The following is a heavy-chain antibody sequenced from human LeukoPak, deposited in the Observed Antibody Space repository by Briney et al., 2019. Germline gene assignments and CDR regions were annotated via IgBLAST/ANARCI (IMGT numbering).Heavy chain of an antibody. V-gene: IGHV4-39*01. CDR3: ARRLPGGYFDY. D-gene: IGHD1-1*01. J-gene: IGHJ4*02. CDR2: IYYSGGT. CDR1: GGSISSSSYY. Sequence: SETLSLTCTVSGGSISSSSYYWGWIRQPPGKGLEWIGSIYYSGGTYYNPSLKSRVTISVDTSKNQFSLRLSSVTAADTAVYYCARRLPGGYFDYWGQGTLVTVSS.